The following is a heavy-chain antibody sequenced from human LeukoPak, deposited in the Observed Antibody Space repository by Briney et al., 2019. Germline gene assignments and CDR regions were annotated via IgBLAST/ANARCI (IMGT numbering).Heavy chain of an antibody. Sequence: SETLSLTCTVSGGSISSYYWSWIRQPAGKGLEWIGRIYTSGSTNYNPSLKSRVTMSVDTFKNQFSLKLSSVTAADTAVYYCARAATPDVVVVVAATLFDYWGQGTLVTVSS. V-gene: IGHV4-4*07. CDR3: ARAATPDVVVVVAATLFDY. J-gene: IGHJ4*02. CDR2: IYTSGST. CDR1: GGSISSYY. D-gene: IGHD2-15*01.